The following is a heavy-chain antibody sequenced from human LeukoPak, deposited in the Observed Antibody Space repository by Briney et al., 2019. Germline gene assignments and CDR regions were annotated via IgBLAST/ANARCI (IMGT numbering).Heavy chain of an antibody. J-gene: IGHJ6*03. CDR1: GYTFTSYY. Sequence: GASVKVSCKASGYTFTSYYMHWVRQAPGQGLEWMGGIIPIFGTANYAQKFQGRVTITADKSTSTAYMELSSLRSEDTAVYYCARDREYYYYYYYMDVWGKGTTVTISS. CDR2: IIPIFGTA. D-gene: IGHD3-10*01. V-gene: IGHV1-69*06. CDR3: ARDREYYYYYYYMDV.